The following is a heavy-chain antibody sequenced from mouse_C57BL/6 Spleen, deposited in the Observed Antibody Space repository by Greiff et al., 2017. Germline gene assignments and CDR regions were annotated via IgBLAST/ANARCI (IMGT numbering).Heavy chain of an antibody. Sequence: EVKLMESGGGLVKPGGSLKLSCAASGFTFSSYAMSWVRQTPEKRLEWVATISDGGSYTYYPDNVKGRFTISRDNAKNNLYLQMGHLKAEDTAMYYCARTGTAWFAYWGQGTLVTVSA. CDR2: ISDGGSYT. V-gene: IGHV5-4*03. D-gene: IGHD4-1*01. J-gene: IGHJ3*01. CDR1: GFTFSSYA. CDR3: ARTGTAWFAY.